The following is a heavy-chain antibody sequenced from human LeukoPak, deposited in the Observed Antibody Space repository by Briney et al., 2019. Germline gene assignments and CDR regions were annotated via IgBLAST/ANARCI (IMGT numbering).Heavy chain of an antibody. J-gene: IGHJ1*01. D-gene: IGHD2-15*01. CDR3: APYCSGGSCTGYVQY. V-gene: IGHV4-59*05. CDR2: IYYSGTT. Sequence: GSLRLSCAASGFNVSRNYMSWVRQPPGKGLEWIGSIYYSGTTYYNPSLKSRVTISVDTSKNQFSLKLSSVTAADTAVYYCAPYCSGGSCTGYVQYWGQGTLVTVSS. CDR1: GFNVSRNY.